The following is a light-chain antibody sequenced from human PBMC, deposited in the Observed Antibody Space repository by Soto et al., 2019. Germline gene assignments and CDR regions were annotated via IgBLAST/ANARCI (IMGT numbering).Light chain of an antibody. V-gene: IGKV3-15*01. CDR2: DAS. CDR3: QQYNNWLT. J-gene: IGKJ4*01. Sequence: EVVMTQSPDTLSVSPGERATLSCRASQSVNTNLAWYQQKPCQAPRLLIFDASSRATAIPARFSGTGSGRDFTLTISSLQSEDFAVYYCQQYNNWLTCGGGTKVEIK. CDR1: QSVNTN.